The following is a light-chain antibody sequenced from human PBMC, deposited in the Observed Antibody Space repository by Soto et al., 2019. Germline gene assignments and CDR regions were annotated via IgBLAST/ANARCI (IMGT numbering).Light chain of an antibody. Sequence: QSVLTQPPSATGSPVQSVTISYTGTSSDVGGYNYVSWYQQHPGKAPKLMIYEVSKRPSGVPDRFSGSKSGNTASLTVSGLQAEDEADYYCSSYAGSNNFVFGTGTKVTVL. J-gene: IGLJ1*01. V-gene: IGLV2-8*01. CDR2: EVS. CDR3: SSYAGSNNFV. CDR1: SSDVGGYNY.